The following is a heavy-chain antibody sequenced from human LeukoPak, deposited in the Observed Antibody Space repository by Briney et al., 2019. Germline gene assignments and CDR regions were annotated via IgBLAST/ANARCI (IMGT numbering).Heavy chain of an antibody. D-gene: IGHD6-19*01. CDR2: IIPIFGTA. Sequence: ASVKVSCKASGGTFSSYAISWVRQAPGQGLEWMGGIIPIFGTANHAQKFQGRVTITADESTSTAYMELSSLRSEDTAVYYCARSPDSSGWYTWFDPWGQGTLVTVSS. CDR1: GGTFSSYA. J-gene: IGHJ5*02. V-gene: IGHV1-69*13. CDR3: ARSPDSSGWYTWFDP.